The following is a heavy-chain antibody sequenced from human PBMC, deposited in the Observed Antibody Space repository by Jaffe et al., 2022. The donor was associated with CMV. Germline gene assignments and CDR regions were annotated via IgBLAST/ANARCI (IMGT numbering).Heavy chain of an antibody. V-gene: IGHV6-1*01. D-gene: IGHD2-15*01. CDR1: GDSVSSNSAA. CDR2: TYYRSKWYN. Sequence: QVQLQQSGPGLVKPSQTLSLTCAISGDSVSSNSAAWNWIRQSPSRGLEWLGRTYYRSKWYNDYAVSVKSRITINPDTSKNQFSLQLNSVTPEDTAVYYCARGHCSGGSCHHYYGMDVWGQGTTVTVSS. CDR3: ARGHCSGGSCHHYYGMDV. J-gene: IGHJ6*02.